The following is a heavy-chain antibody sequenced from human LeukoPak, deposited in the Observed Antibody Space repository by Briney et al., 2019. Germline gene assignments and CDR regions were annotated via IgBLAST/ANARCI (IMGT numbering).Heavy chain of an antibody. CDR3: ARDRNWNYISWFDP. CDR2: IYPRDGST. CDR1: GYTFTSNY. Sequence: WASVKVSCKASGYTFTSNYIHWVRQAPGQGLEWMGMIYPRDGSTSYAQKFQGRVTITADESTSTAYMELSSLRSEDTAVYYCARDRNWNYISWFDPWGQGTLVTVSS. V-gene: IGHV1-46*01. J-gene: IGHJ5*02. D-gene: IGHD1-7*01.